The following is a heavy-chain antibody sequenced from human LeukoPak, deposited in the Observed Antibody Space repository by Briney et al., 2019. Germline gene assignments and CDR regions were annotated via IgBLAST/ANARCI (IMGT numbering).Heavy chain of an antibody. CDR1: GGSFSDYY. CDR2: INHSGST. Sequence: SETLSFTCAVYGGSFSDYYWSWIRQPPGKGLEWIGEINHSGSTNYNPSLKSRVTISVDTSKNQFSLKLSSVTAADTAVYYCARVKWERAIDYWGQGTLVTVFS. J-gene: IGHJ4*02. CDR3: ARVKWERAIDY. V-gene: IGHV4-34*01. D-gene: IGHD1-26*01.